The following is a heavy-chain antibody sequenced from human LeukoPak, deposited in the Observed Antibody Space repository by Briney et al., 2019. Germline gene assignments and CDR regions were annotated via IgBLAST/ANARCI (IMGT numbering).Heavy chain of an antibody. Sequence: KAGGSLRLSCAASGFTFSNAWMSWVRQAPGKGLEWVGRIQRKIDGETTDYVAPAKGRFTISRDDSKNMLYLQMNSLKTEDTAVYYCTTEEAGGFDNWGQGTLVTVSS. CDR2: IQRKIDGETT. V-gene: IGHV3-15*01. CDR1: GFTFSNAW. J-gene: IGHJ4*02. CDR3: TTEEAGGFDN. D-gene: IGHD3-10*01.